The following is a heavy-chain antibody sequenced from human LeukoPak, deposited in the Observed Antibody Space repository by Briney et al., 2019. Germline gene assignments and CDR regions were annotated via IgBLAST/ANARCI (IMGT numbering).Heavy chain of an antibody. Sequence: GGSLRLSCAASGFTFSSYAMSWVRQAPGKGLEWVSAISGSGGSTYYADSVKGRFTISRDNSKNTLYLQMNSLRAEDTAVYYCAKDSYGDYSPPVFDYWGLGTLVTVSS. V-gene: IGHV3-23*01. CDR2: ISGSGGST. CDR1: GFTFSSYA. D-gene: IGHD4-17*01. J-gene: IGHJ4*02. CDR3: AKDSYGDYSPPVFDY.